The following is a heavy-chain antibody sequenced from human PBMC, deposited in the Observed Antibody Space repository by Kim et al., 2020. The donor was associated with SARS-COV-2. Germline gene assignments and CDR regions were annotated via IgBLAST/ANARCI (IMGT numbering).Heavy chain of an antibody. V-gene: IGHV1-24*01. CDR1: GYTLTELS. CDR3: ATNHLYNWNDGGLDP. J-gene: IGHJ5*02. CDR2: FDPEDGET. D-gene: IGHD1-20*01. Sequence: ASVKVSCKVSGYTLTELSMHWVRQAPGKGLEWMGGFDPEDGETIYAQKFQGRVTMTEDTSTDTAYMELSSLRSEDTAVYYCATNHLYNWNDGGLDPWGQGTLVTVSS.